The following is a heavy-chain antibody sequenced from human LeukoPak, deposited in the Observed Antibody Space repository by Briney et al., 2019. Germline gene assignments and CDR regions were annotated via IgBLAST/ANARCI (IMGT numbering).Heavy chain of an antibody. Sequence: GGSLRLSCAASGFTFDDYGMSWVRQAPGKGLEWVSSISSSSSYIYYADSVKGRFTISRDNAKNSLYLQMNSLRAEDTAVYYCARRYYYDSSGAKFLDYWGQGTLVTVSS. J-gene: IGHJ4*02. CDR1: GFTFDDYG. V-gene: IGHV3-21*01. CDR3: ARRYYYDSSGAKFLDY. D-gene: IGHD3-22*01. CDR2: ISSSSSYI.